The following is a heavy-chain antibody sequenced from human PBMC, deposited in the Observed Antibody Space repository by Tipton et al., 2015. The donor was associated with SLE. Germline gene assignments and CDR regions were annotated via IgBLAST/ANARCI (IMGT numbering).Heavy chain of an antibody. V-gene: IGHV4-59*07. Sequence: TLSLTCTVSGGSISSYYWSWIRQPPGKGLEWIGYIYYSGSTNYNPSLKSRVTISVDTSKNQFSLKLSSVTAADTAVYYCASTVQLWSRWHFDYWGQGTLVTVSS. CDR2: IYYSGST. D-gene: IGHD5-18*01. CDR3: ASTVQLWSRWHFDY. J-gene: IGHJ4*02. CDR1: GGSISSYY.